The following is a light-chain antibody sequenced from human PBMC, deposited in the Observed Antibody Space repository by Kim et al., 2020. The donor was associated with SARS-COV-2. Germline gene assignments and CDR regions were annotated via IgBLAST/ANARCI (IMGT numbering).Light chain of an antibody. CDR1: QSLLHSNGYNY. J-gene: IGKJ5*01. CDR3: MQALQTPT. V-gene: IGKV2-28*01. CDR2: LCS. Sequence: EPASISCRSSQSLLHSNGYNYLDWYLQKPGQSPQLLIYLCSNRASGVPDRFSGSGSGTDFTLKISRVEAEDVGVYYCMQALQTPTFGQGTRLEIK.